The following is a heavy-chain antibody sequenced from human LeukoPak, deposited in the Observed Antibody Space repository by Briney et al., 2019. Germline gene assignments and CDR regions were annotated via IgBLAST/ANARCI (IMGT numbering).Heavy chain of an antibody. CDR1: GGSISSYY. CDR2: IYYSGST. J-gene: IGHJ4*02. Sequence: SETLSLTYTVSGGSISSYYWSWIRQPPGKGLEWIGYIYYSGSTNYNPSLESRVTISVDTSKNQFSLKLSSVTAADTAVYYCASTPYYDILTGYYQLGYWGQGTLVTVSS. D-gene: IGHD3-9*01. CDR3: ASTPYYDILTGYYQLGY. V-gene: IGHV4-59*08.